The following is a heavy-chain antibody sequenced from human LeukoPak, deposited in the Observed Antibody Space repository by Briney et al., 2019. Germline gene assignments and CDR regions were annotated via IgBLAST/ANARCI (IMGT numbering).Heavy chain of an antibody. CDR1: GDSISSDGHS. V-gene: IGHV4-30-4*07. CDR2: IYHSGAA. CDR3: VRGVGGEYFYFDR. J-gene: IGHJ4*02. Sequence: SETLSLTCGVSGDSISSDGHSWSWIRQPPGKGLEWVGYIYHSGAAYHNPSLKSRLALSVDTSNNQFSLRPRSVTAADTAVYYCVRGVGGEYFYFDRWGQGALVTVSA. D-gene: IGHD1-26*01.